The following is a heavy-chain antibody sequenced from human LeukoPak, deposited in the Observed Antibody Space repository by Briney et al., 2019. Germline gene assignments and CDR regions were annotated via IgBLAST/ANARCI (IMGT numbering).Heavy chain of an antibody. CDR3: ARREPSSTYDFWSGYYTGSYFDY. D-gene: IGHD3-3*01. CDR1: GYSFTSYW. Sequence: GESLKIFCKGSGYSFTSYWIGWVRQMPGKGLEWMGIIYPGDSDTRYSPSFQGQVTISADKSISTAYLQWSSLKASDTAMYYCARREPSSTYDFWSGYYTGSYFDYWGRGTLVTVSS. J-gene: IGHJ4*02. CDR2: IYPGDSDT. V-gene: IGHV5-51*01.